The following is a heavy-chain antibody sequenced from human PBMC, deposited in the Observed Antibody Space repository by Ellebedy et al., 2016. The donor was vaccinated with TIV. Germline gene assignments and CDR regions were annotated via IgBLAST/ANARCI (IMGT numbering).Heavy chain of an antibody. J-gene: IGHJ4*02. D-gene: IGHD4-23*01. CDR2: VYHSGSS. CDR3: AKHAGAMTTVVKGGDS. V-gene: IGHV4-39*01. CDR1: GCSIISSYY. Sequence: SETLSLXXTVSGCSIISSYYWCWLRQPPGKGLEWIGSVYHSGSSYYNPSLKSRVTISVDTSTNHFALNLNSVTAADTAVYYSAKHAGAMTTVVKGGDSWGQGTLVTVSS.